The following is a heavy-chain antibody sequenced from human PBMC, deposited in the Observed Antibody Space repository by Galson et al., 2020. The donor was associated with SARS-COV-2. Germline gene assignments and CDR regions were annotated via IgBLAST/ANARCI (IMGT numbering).Heavy chain of an antibody. CDR3: ARGHSGSYY. CDR2: ISYDGSNK. J-gene: IGHJ6*01. D-gene: IGHD1-26*01. V-gene: IGHV3-30*01. Sequence: AVISYDGSNKYYSDSVKGRFTISRDNSKNTLYLQMNSLRAEDTAVYYCARGHSGSYY.